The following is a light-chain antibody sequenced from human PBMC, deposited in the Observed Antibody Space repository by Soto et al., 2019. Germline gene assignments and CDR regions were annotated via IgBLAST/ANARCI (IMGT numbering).Light chain of an antibody. V-gene: IGLV1-44*01. CDR2: SNS. CDR3: AAWDDSLNGAWV. J-gene: IGLJ3*02. Sequence: QSVLNQPPSASGTPGQRVTISCSGSSSNIGSNTVNWYRQLPGAAPKLLIYSNSRRPSGVPDRFSGSKSGTSASLAISGLQSEDEADYYCAAWDDSLNGAWVFGGGTKLTVL. CDR1: SSNIGSNT.